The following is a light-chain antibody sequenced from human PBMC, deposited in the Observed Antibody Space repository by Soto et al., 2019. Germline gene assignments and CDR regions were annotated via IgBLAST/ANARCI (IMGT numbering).Light chain of an antibody. J-gene: IGLJ3*02. V-gene: IGLV1-44*01. CDR2: SNNN. CDR1: SSNIARYN. Sequence: QSVLTQPPSASGTPGQRVTISCSGSSSNIARYNVNWYQQLPGTAPKLLVYSNNNNRPSGDPARFFGFKSGTSASLAISGLQSEDESDYYCAAWDDRFNGPVFGGGTKLTVL. CDR3: AAWDDRFNGPV.